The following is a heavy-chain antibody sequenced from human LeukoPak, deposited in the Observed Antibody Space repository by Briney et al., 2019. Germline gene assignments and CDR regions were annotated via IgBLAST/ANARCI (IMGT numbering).Heavy chain of an antibody. CDR1: GGSISSSSYY. D-gene: IGHD6-13*01. V-gene: IGHV4-61*01. J-gene: IGHJ4*02. CDR3: ARDEGSSGCFDY. Sequence: SETLSLTCTVSGGSISSSSYYWSWIRQPPGKGLEWIGYIYYSGSTNYNPSLKSRVTISVDTSKNQFSLKLSSVTAADTAVYYRARDEGSSGCFDYWGQGTLVTVSS. CDR2: IYYSGST.